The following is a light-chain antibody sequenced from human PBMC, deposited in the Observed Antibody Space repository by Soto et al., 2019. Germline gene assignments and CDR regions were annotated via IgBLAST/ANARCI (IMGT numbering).Light chain of an antibody. CDR1: SSDVGSYNL. Sequence: QSALTQPASVSGSPGQSITISCTGTSSDVGSYNLVSWYQQHPGKASKLMIYEGSKRPSGVSNRFSGSKSGNTASLTISGLQAEDEADYYCCSYAGSSTFYVFGIGTKLTVL. CDR3: CSYAGSSTFYV. V-gene: IGLV2-23*01. CDR2: EGS. J-gene: IGLJ1*01.